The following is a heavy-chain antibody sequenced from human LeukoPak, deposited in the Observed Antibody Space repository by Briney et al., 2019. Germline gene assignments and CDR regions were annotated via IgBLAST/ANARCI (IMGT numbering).Heavy chain of an antibody. D-gene: IGHD1-7*01. J-gene: IGHJ3*01. CDR2: IYYSGST. CDR3: ARVPGGGTAAN. V-gene: IGHV4-61*01. CDR1: GGSVSSGSYY. Sequence: SETLSLTCTISGGSVSSGSYYWSWIRQPPGKGLEWIGYIYYSGSTNYNPSLKSRVTISVDMSKNQFSLRLSSVTTADTAVYYCARVPGGGTAANWGQGTMVTVSS.